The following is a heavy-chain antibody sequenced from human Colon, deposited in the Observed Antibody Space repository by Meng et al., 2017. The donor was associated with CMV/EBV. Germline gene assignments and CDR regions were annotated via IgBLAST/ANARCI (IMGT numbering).Heavy chain of an antibody. CDR2: ISGDNEKT. D-gene: IGHD3-3*01. J-gene: IGHJ3*02. Sequence: ASVKVSCKASGYTFSISGISWVRQAPGQGPEWMGWISGDNEKTSYAQKFQGRVTVTKDTSTTTVYMELRSLRPDDTAVYYCARERLFGHTFDIWGQGTMVTVSS. CDR3: ARERLFGHTFDI. V-gene: IGHV1-18*01. CDR1: GYTFSISG.